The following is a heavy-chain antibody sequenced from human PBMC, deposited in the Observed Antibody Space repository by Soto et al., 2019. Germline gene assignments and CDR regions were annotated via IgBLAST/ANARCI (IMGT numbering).Heavy chain of an antibody. J-gene: IGHJ4*02. Sequence: GGSLRLSCAASGFTFSNYGMHWVRQAPGKGLEWVAVIWYDGSNKNYGDSVKGRFTTSRDNSKNTLFLQMSSLRAEDTAVYYCARSIRFGDYPGLDYWGQGTLVNVSS. D-gene: IGHD3-10*01. CDR3: ARSIRFGDYPGLDY. V-gene: IGHV3-33*01. CDR2: IWYDGSNK. CDR1: GFTFSNYG.